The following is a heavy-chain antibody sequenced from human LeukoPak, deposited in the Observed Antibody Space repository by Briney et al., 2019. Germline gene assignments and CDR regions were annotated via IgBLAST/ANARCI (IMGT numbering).Heavy chain of an antibody. CDR3: ARHLRYCSSTSCYIYYYMDV. D-gene: IGHD2-2*02. V-gene: IGHV3-21*01. CDR1: GFTFSSYS. CDR2: ISSSSTYI. Sequence: GGSLRLSCAASGFTFSSYSMNWVRQAPGKGLEWDSSISSSSTYIYYADSVKGRFTISRDNAKNSLYLQMNSLRAEDTAVYYCARHLRYCSSTSCYIYYYMDVWGKGTTVTVSS. J-gene: IGHJ6*03.